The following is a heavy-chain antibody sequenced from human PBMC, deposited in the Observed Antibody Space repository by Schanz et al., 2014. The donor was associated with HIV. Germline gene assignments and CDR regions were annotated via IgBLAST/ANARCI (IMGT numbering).Heavy chain of an antibody. CDR3: AKDLRHTSGPFDY. D-gene: IGHD6-19*01. Sequence: EVQLLESGGGLVQPGGSLRLSCAASGFTFSTYAMSWVRQAPEKGLEWVSSAGTGGDTYYADSVKGRFIISRDNSKNTLYLQMSDLKDEDTAVYYCAKDLRHTSGPFDYRGQGTLVTVSS. V-gene: IGHV3-23*01. J-gene: IGHJ4*02. CDR2: AGTGGDT. CDR1: GFTFSTYA.